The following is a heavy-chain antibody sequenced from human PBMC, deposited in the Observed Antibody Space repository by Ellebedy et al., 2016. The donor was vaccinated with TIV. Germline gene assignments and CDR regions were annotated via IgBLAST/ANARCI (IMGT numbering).Heavy chain of an antibody. CDR3: AREAIAGAAFDL. CDR1: GFTFSSYW. Sequence: GESLKISCAASGFTFSSYWMHWVRQAPGKGLVWVSRINTDGSSTIYADSVKGRFTISRDNAKNTLYLQMNSLTDDDTAVYYCAREAIAGAAFDLWGQGTLVTVSS. D-gene: IGHD1-26*01. CDR2: INTDGSST. J-gene: IGHJ4*02. V-gene: IGHV3-74*01.